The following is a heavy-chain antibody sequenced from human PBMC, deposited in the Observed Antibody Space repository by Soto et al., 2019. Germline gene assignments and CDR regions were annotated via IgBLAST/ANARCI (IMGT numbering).Heavy chain of an antibody. CDR3: ATRALAYCGGDCYSF. D-gene: IGHD2-21*02. CDR1: GYTLTELS. V-gene: IGHV1-24*01. Sequence: ASVKVSCKVSGYTLTELSMHWVRQAPGKGLEWMGGFDPEDGETIYAQKFQGRVTMTEDTSTDTAYMELSSLRSEDTAVYYCATRALAYCGGDCYSFWGQGTLVTVSS. J-gene: IGHJ4*02. CDR2: FDPEDGET.